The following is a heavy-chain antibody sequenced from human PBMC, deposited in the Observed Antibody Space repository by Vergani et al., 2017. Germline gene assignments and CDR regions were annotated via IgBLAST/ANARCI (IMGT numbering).Heavy chain of an antibody. V-gene: IGHV1-2*02. Sequence: QVQLVQSGAEVKKPGASVKVSCKASGYTFTGYYMHWVRQAPGQGLEWMGWINPNSGGTNYAQKFQGRVTMTRDTSISTAYMELSSVTAADTAVYYCAREPEGARYYDFWSGYLSGMDVWGQGTTVTVSS. J-gene: IGHJ6*02. CDR1: GYTFTGYY. CDR2: INPNSGGT. D-gene: IGHD3-3*01. CDR3: AREPEGARYYDFWSGYLSGMDV.